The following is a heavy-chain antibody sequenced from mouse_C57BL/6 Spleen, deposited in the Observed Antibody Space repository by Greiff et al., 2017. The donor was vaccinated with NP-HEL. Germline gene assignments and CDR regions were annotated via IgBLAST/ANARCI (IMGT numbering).Heavy chain of an antibody. V-gene: IGHV2-2*01. CDR1: GFSLTSYG. CDR2: IWSGGGT. Sequence: VQLVESGPGLVQPSQSLSITCTASGFSLTSYGVHWVRQSPGKGLEWMGVIWSGGGTAYYAAFISRLCIRKDNSKSQVFCKMNRLQADDAAIYYCARNSDPYYLGCWGQGNTLAVSS. CDR3: ARNSDPYYLGC. J-gene: IGHJ2*01.